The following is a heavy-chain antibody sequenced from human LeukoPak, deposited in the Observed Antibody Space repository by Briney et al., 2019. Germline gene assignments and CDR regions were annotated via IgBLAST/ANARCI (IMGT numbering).Heavy chain of an antibody. CDR2: IWYDGSNK. Sequence: GGSLRVSCAASGFTFSSYGMHWVRQAPGKGLEWVAVIWYDGSNKYYADSVKGRFTISRDNSKNTLYLQMNSLRAEDTAVYYCAREEGGLGVAGKYYYYYYGMDVWGQGTTVTVSS. V-gene: IGHV3-33*01. D-gene: IGHD6-19*01. CDR1: GFTFSSYG. CDR3: AREEGGLGVAGKYYYYYYGMDV. J-gene: IGHJ6*02.